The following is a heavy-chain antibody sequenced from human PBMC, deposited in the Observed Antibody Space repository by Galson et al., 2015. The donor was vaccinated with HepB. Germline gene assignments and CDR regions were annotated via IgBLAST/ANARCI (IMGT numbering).Heavy chain of an antibody. D-gene: IGHD6-13*01. CDR2: IRYDGSNK. CDR1: GFTFSSYG. CDR3: AKESWPAAGTVLRGRYFDY. J-gene: IGHJ4*02. V-gene: IGHV3-30*02. Sequence: SLRLSCAASGFTFSSYGMHWVRQAPGKGLEWVAFIRYDGSNKYYADSVKGRFTISRDNSKNTLYLQMNSLRAEDTAVYYCAKESWPAAGTVLRGRYFDYWGQGTLVTVSS.